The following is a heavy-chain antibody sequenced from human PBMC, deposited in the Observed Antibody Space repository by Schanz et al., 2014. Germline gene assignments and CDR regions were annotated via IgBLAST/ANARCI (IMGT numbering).Heavy chain of an antibody. CDR3: ARDLTVDTGYVVHYYYYSIDV. CDR2: INVGNGNM. CDR1: GYTFTSYS. D-gene: IGHD5-12*01. J-gene: IGHJ6*02. Sequence: QVQLVQSGAEVKKPGASVKVSCKASGYTFTSYSIHWVRQAPGQGLEWMGWINVGNGNMKYSQKFQGRVTITRDTSASTAYMELTSLRSEDAAVYFCARDLTVDTGYVVHYYYYSIDVWGQGTTVTVSS. V-gene: IGHV1-3*01.